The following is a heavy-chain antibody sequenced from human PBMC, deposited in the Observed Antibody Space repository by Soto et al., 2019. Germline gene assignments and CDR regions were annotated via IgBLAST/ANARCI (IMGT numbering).Heavy chain of an antibody. CDR2: LSGSGITT. D-gene: IGHD5-12*01. V-gene: IGHV3-23*01. CDR3: AKVILNPLSGHGYAYDAFDI. J-gene: IGHJ3*02. Sequence: PGGSLRLSCAASGFTFSSYAMSWVRQAPGKGLEWVSTLSGSGITTYYAGSVKGRFTISRDNSKNTLYLQMNSLRAEDTAVYYCAKVILNPLSGHGYAYDAFDIWGQGTMVTVSS. CDR1: GFTFSSYA.